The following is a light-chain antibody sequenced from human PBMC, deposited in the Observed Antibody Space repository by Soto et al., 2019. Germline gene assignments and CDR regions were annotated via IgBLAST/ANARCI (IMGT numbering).Light chain of an antibody. Sequence: QSVLTQPASVSASPGQSITISCTRTSSDVGGYNYVSQYQQHQGKAPKLIIYDVSNRTSGVSNPFSCSKSGNTASLTISGLQAEDEADYYCSSYTSSSTLYVFGTGTKVTVL. CDR2: DVS. J-gene: IGLJ1*01. CDR3: SSYTSSSTLYV. CDR1: SSDVGGYNY. V-gene: IGLV2-14*01.